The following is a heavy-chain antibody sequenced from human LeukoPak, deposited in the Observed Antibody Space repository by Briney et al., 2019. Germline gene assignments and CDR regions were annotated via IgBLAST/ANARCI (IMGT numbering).Heavy chain of an antibody. CDR3: AKGAVWFGESDAFDI. Sequence: GGTLRLSCAASGFTFSSYAMSWVRQAPGKGLEWVSVISGTGGSTYYADSVKGRFTISRDNSKNTLYLQMNSLRAEDTAVYYCAKGAVWFGESDAFDIWGQGTMVTVSS. V-gene: IGHV3-23*01. CDR2: ISGTGGST. D-gene: IGHD3-10*01. CDR1: GFTFSSYA. J-gene: IGHJ3*02.